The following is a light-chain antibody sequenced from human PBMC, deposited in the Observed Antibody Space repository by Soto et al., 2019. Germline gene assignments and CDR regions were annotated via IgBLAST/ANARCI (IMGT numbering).Light chain of an antibody. J-gene: IGLJ3*02. CDR3: SSYTSRGTLV. CDR2: EVT. CDR1: TSDIGAYNY. Sequence: QSALTQPASVSGSPGQSITISCTGTTSDIGAYNYVSWYQHNPGNAPKLMIYEVTNRPSGVSSRFSGSKSGSTASLTITGLQSDDEADYYCSSYTSRGTLVFGGGTKLTGL. V-gene: IGLV2-14*01.